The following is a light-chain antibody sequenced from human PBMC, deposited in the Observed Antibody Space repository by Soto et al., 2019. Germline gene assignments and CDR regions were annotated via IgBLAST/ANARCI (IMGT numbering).Light chain of an antibody. CDR2: EDN. J-gene: IGLJ2*01. CDR3: GAWDTSLSGGV. V-gene: IGLV1-51*02. Sequence: QSVLTQPPSASAAPGQKVTISCSGSSSNIGSNFVSWYQQLPGTAPKLLIYEDNKRPSGIPDRFSGSKSGTSATLGITGLQTGDEADYYCGAWDTSLSGGVFGGGTKLTVL. CDR1: SSNIGSNF.